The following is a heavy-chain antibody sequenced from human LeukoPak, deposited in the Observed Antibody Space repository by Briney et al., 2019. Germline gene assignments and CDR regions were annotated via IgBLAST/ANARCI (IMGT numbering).Heavy chain of an antibody. Sequence: PSETLSLTCTVSGGSISRYYWSWIRQPPGKGLEWIGYISYTGSTTYNSSLKSRVTISLDTSQNQFSLKLTSVTPADTAVYYCARVTESYGSGRRHNYYYYYMDVWGKGTTVTISS. V-gene: IGHV4-59*01. CDR1: GGSISRYY. D-gene: IGHD3-10*01. J-gene: IGHJ6*03. CDR2: ISYTGST. CDR3: ARVTESYGSGRRHNYYYYYMDV.